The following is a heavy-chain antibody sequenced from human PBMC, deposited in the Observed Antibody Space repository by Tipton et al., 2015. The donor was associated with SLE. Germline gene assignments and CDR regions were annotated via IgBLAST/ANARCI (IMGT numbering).Heavy chain of an antibody. CDR2: IFHSGTT. Sequence: TLSLTCTVSGFSVTSGYYWGWIRQPPGKGLEWIGTIFHSGTTYFNSSLKSRVTISVDTSKNQFSLKLSSVTAADTAVYYCARDYGDFNWFDPWGQGTLVIVSS. V-gene: IGHV4-38-2*02. D-gene: IGHD4-17*01. J-gene: IGHJ5*02. CDR1: GFSVTSGYY. CDR3: ARDYGDFNWFDP.